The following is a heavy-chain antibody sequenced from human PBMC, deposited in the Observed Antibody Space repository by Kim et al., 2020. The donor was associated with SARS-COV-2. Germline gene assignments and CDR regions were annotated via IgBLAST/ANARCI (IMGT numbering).Heavy chain of an antibody. V-gene: IGHV3-48*02. D-gene: IGHD6-13*01. J-gene: IGHJ6*02. Sequence: GGSLRLSCAASGFTFSSYSMNWVRQAPGKGLEWVSYISSSSSTIYYADSVKGRFTISRDNAKNSLYLQMNSLRDEDTAVYYCARGQQLVRTIIYYYGMDVWGQGTTVTVSS. CDR3: ARGQQLVRTIIYYYGMDV. CDR2: ISSSSSTI. CDR1: GFTFSSYS.